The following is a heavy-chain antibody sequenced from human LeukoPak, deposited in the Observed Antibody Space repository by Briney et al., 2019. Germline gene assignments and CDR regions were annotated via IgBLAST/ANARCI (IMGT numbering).Heavy chain of an antibody. CDR3: AREGVTIFGLVRTQTTKSPHRFDP. V-gene: IGHV1-46*01. J-gene: IGHJ5*02. Sequence: WASVKVSCKASGYTFTTYHMHWVRRAPGQGLEWMGIINPSGGSTNYAQKFQGRVTMTRDMSTSTVYMESSSLRSDDTAVYYCAREGVTIFGLVRTQTTKSPHRFDPWGQGTLVTVSS. CDR2: INPSGGST. D-gene: IGHD3-3*01. CDR1: GYTFTTYH.